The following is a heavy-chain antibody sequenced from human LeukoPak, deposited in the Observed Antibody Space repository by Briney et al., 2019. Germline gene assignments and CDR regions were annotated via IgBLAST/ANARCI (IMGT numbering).Heavy chain of an antibody. CDR3: ARDGYGDYKYYFDY. V-gene: IGHV4-39*02. CDR2: IYYSGNT. CDR1: GGSISGSSYY. J-gene: IGHJ4*02. D-gene: IGHD4-17*01. Sequence: SETLSLTCTVSGGSISGSSYYWGWIRQPPGKGLEWVGSIYYSGNTYYNPSLKSRVTISVDTSKNQFSLKLNPVTATDTAVYYCARDGYGDYKYYFDYWGQGTLVTVSS.